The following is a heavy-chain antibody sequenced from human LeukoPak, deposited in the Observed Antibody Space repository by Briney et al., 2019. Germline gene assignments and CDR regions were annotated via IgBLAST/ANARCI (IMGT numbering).Heavy chain of an antibody. J-gene: IGHJ3*02. Sequence: SETLSLTSPVTGGSISSYYWSWIRQPLGKGLEWTGYIYYSGSTNYNPSLKSRVTISVDTSKNQFSLKLSSVTAADTAVYYCARDPFEAPGAFDIWGQGTMVTVSS. CDR3: ARDPFEAPGAFDI. V-gene: IGHV4-59*01. CDR1: GGSISSYY. CDR2: IYYSGST.